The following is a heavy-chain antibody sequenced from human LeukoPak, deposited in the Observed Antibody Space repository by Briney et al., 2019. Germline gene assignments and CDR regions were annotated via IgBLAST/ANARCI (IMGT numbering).Heavy chain of an antibody. D-gene: IGHD3-22*01. Sequence: GGSLRLSCAASEFTFSSYSMNWVRQAPGKGLEWVSAISGSGGSTYYADSVKGRFTISRDNSKNTLYLQMNSLRAEDTAVYYCANHRWLDPMDVWGQGTTVTVSS. J-gene: IGHJ6*02. CDR2: ISGSGGST. CDR1: EFTFSSYS. CDR3: ANHRWLDPMDV. V-gene: IGHV3-23*01.